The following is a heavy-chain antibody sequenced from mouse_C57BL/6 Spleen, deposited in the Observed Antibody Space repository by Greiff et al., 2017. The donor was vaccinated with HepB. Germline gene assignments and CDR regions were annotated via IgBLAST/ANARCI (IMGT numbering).Heavy chain of an antibody. J-gene: IGHJ2*01. CDR3: TRSRDYAGRFDY. D-gene: IGHD2-4*01. V-gene: IGHV1-5*01. CDR2: IYPGNSDT. CDR1: GYTFTSYW. Sequence: VQLQQSGTVLARPGASVKMSCKTSGYTFTSYWMHWVKQRPGQGLEWIGAIYPGNSDTSYNQKFKGKAKLTAVTSASTAYMELSSLTNEDSAVDYCTRSRDYAGRFDYWGQGTTLTVSS.